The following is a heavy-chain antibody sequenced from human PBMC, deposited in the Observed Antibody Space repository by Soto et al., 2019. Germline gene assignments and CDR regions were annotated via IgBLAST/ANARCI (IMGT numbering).Heavy chain of an antibody. CDR2: IIPIFGTA. CDR1: GGTFSSYA. CDR3: AATTVTTYYYGMDV. J-gene: IGHJ6*02. D-gene: IGHD4-17*01. V-gene: IGHV1-69*01. Sequence: QVQQVQSGAEVKKPGSSVKVSCKASGGTFSSYASSWVRQAPGQGLEWMGGIIPIFGTANYAQKFQGRVTITADESTSTAYMELSSLRSEDTAVYYCAATTVTTYYYGMDVWGQGTTVTVSS.